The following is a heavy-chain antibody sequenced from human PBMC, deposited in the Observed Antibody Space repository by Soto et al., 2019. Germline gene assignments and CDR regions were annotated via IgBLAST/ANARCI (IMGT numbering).Heavy chain of an antibody. D-gene: IGHD2-8*02. V-gene: IGHV1-69*06. CDR2: TNGNLGTG. CDR1: GGTFSSYP. Sequence: QVQLVQSGAEVKRPGSSVKVSCKASGGTFSSYPISWVRQAPGQGLEWMGGTNGNLGTGNYAQKFRGRLTITTDISTTTAYMELRSLTSEDTAVYYCSRRDMHGFFRYCDNWGQGTMVTVSS. J-gene: IGHJ4*02. CDR3: SRRDMHGFFRYCDN.